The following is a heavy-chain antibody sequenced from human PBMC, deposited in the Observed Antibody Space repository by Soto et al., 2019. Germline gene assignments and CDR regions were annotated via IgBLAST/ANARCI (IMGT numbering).Heavy chain of an antibody. CDR2: INEDGSVR. CDR1: RFTFSNYW. J-gene: IGHJ4*02. V-gene: IGHV3-74*01. D-gene: IGHD1-7*01. CDR3: ARDLTALGTPGDDFDY. Sequence: EVQLVESGGGLVQPGGSLRLSCAASRFTFSNYWMHWVRQAPGQWLVWVSRINEDGSVRSYADFVKGRFTISRDNSDKRLYLPMNSLRANDTAVYYCARDLTALGTPGDDFDYWGQGTLVAVSS.